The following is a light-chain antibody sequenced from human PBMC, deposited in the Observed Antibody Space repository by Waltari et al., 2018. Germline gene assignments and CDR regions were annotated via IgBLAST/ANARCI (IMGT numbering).Light chain of an antibody. V-gene: IGLV1-40*01. CDR2: GNN. CDR3: KSYDTNLVV. CDR1: SSNIGAGYD. Sequence: QSVLAQPPSVSGAPGQRVTISCTWSSSNIGAGYDVHWYQQLPGTAPKLLIYGNNNRPSGVPDRCSGSKSGTSASLAITGLQAEDEASYYCKSYDTNLVVFGGGTKLTVL. J-gene: IGLJ2*01.